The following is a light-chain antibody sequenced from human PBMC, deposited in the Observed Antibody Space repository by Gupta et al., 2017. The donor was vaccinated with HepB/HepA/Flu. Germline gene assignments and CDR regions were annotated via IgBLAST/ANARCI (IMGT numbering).Light chain of an antibody. CDR1: QSVSSGS. V-gene: IGKV3-20*01. J-gene: IGKJ1*01. CDR2: GAS. CDR3: QQYGTSPWT. Sequence: DIVLTQSPGTLSLSPGERATLSCRASQSVSSGSLAWYQQKPGQAPRILIYGASNRVTGIPDKFSGSGSGTDFTLTISRLEPEDFGVYYCQQYGTSPWTYGQGTKVDIK.